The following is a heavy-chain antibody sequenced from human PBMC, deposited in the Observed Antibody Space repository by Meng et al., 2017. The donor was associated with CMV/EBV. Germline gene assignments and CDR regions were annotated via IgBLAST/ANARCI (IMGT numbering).Heavy chain of an antibody. CDR1: GGSISSGGYY. V-gene: IGHV4-31*02. D-gene: IGHD3-10*01. CDR2: IYYSGST. Sequence: LRLSCTVSGGSISSGGYYWSWIRQHPGKGLEWIGYIYYSGSTYYNPSLKSRVTISVDTSKNQFSLKLSSETAANTAVYYCASGPVPDYLGSWGQGTLVTVSS. J-gene: IGHJ4*02. CDR3: ASGPVPDYLGS.